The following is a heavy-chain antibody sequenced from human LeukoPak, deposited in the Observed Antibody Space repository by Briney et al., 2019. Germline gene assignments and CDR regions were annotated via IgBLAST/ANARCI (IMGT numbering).Heavy chain of an antibody. J-gene: IGHJ6*02. CDR1: GGSISSSSYY. Sequence: SETLSLTCTVSGGSISSSSYYWGWIRQPPGKGLEWFGSIYYSGSTYYNPSLKSRVTISVDTSKNQFSLKLSSVTAADTAVYYCARLGPLFLQLDRLGDYYGMDVWGQGTTVSVS. CDR2: IYYSGST. CDR3: ARLGPLFLQLDRLGDYYGMDV. D-gene: IGHD6-13*01. V-gene: IGHV4-39*01.